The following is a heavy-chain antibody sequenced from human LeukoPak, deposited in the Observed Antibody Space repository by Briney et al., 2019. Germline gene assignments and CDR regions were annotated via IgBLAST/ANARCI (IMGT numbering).Heavy chain of an antibody. J-gene: IGHJ5*02. CDR3: ARLGSRHGYNWGDL. V-gene: IGHV1-69*13. CDR2: IIPIFGTA. CDR1: GGTFSSYA. D-gene: IGHD5-24*01. Sequence: EASVKVSCKASGGTFSSYAISWVRQAPGQGLEWMGGIIPIFGTANYAQKFQGRVTITADESTSTAYMELSSLRSEDTAVYYCARLGSRHGYNWGDLWGQGTLVTVSS.